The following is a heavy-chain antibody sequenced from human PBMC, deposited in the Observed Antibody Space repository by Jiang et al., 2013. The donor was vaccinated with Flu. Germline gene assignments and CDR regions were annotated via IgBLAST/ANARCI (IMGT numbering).Heavy chain of an antibody. V-gene: IGHV2-5*02. CDR3: AHRRGAFWTRNSYYYGLDV. J-gene: IGHJ6*02. CDR2: IYWDDNK. D-gene: IGHD3/OR15-3a*01. CDR1: GFSPSTSGVG. Sequence: LVNPTQTLTLTCTFSGFSPSTSGVGVGWIRQPPGKALEWLALIYWDDNKRYSPSLKSRLTIAKDTSKDQVVLTMTNVDPVDTATYYCAHRRGAFWTRNSYYYGLDVWGQGTTVT.